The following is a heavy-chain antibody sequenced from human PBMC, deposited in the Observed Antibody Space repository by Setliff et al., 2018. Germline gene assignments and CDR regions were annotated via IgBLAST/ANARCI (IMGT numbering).Heavy chain of an antibody. CDR3: ARTGTTYYYSCMDV. Sequence: PSETLSLTCAVSGAAISTYHWSWLRRPPGKGLEWIGYVSYGGSTKYNPSLESRVTISLDAPKNQFSLKLTSVTAADTAVYYCARTGTTYYYSCMDVWGKGTTVTAP. J-gene: IGHJ6*03. CDR1: GAAISTYH. D-gene: IGHD3-22*01. V-gene: IGHV4-59*08. CDR2: VSYGGST.